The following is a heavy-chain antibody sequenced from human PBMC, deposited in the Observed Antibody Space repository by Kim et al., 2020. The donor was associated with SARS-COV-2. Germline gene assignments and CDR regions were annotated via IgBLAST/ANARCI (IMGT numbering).Heavy chain of an antibody. V-gene: IGHV5-51*01. CDR3: ARYSGSYRGGYYYYGMDV. Sequence: GESLKISCKGSGYSFTSYWIGWVRQMPGKGLEWMGIIYSGDSDTRYSPSFQGQVTISADKSISTAYLQWSSLKASDTAMYYCARYSGSYRGGYYYYGMDVWGQGTTVTVSS. J-gene: IGHJ6*02. CDR2: IYSGDSDT. D-gene: IGHD1-26*01. CDR1: GYSFTSYW.